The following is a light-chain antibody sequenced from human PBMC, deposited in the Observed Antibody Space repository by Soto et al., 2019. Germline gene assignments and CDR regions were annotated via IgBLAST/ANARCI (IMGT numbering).Light chain of an antibody. CDR1: QSVLYNSNNKNY. Sequence: DIVMTQSPDSLAVSLGERATINCKSSQSVLYNSNNKNYLTWYQQKPGQPPKLLISWASTRESGVPDRFSGSGSGPDFTLTISSLRAEDVAVYFCQPYYSTPYTFGQGTKLEIK. CDR3: QPYYSTPYT. J-gene: IGKJ2*01. CDR2: WAS. V-gene: IGKV4-1*01.